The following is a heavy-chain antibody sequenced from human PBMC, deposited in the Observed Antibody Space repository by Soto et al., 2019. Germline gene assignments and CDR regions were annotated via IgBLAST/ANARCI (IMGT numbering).Heavy chain of an antibody. D-gene: IGHD3-9*01. CDR3: ARLEGLATISYYFDF. CDR1: GGSFSGYY. CDR2: INHSGNT. Sequence: SETLSLTCAVYGGSFSGYYWSWIRQPPGKGLEWIGDINHSGNTNYNPSLQSRVTISLDKSKSQFSLKLNSVTAAYSAVYFCARLEGLATISYYFDFWGQGALVTVSS. J-gene: IGHJ4*02. V-gene: IGHV4-34*01.